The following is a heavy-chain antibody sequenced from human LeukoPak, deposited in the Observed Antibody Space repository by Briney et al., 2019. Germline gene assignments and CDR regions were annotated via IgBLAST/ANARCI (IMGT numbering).Heavy chain of an antibody. CDR3: ARAYYESSAYRHAVYFDY. V-gene: IGHV1-46*02. CDR2: INPSDDST. CDR1: GYTFNSSY. J-gene: IGHJ4*02. Sequence: VASVTVSCKASGYTFNSSYMHWVRQAPGQGLEWMGLINPSDDSTRYAQKFQGRVTMTKDTSTNTVYMHLSSLSSDDTAVYYCARAYYESSAYRHAVYFDYWGQGTLVTVSS. D-gene: IGHD3-22*01.